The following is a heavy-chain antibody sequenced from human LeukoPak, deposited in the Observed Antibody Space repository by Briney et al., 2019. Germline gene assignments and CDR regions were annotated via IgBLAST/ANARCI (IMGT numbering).Heavy chain of an antibody. CDR2: ISGSGGST. Sequence: PGGSLRLSCAASGFTFSSYAMSWVRQAPGKGLEWVSAISGSGGSTYYADSVKGRFTISRDNSKNTLYLQMNSLRAEDTAVYYCARDLYSSRTNDAFVIWGQGTVVTVSS. CDR1: GFTFSSYA. J-gene: IGHJ3*02. V-gene: IGHV3-23*01. D-gene: IGHD6-13*01. CDR3: ARDLYSSRTNDAFVI.